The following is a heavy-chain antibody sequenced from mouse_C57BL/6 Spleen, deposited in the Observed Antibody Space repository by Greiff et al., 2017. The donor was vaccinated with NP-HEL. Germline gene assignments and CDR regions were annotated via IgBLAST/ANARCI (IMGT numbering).Heavy chain of an antibody. V-gene: IGHV1-69*01. CDR3: ARPYYYGSPNYAMDY. Sequence: QVQLQQPGAELVMPGASVKLSCKASGYTFTSYWMHWVKPRPGQGLAWIGEIDPSDSYTNYNQKFKGNSTLTVENASSTAYRPLSSLTSEYSAVYDCARPYYYGSPNYAMDYWGQGTSVTVSS. CDR2: IDPSDSYT. D-gene: IGHD1-1*01. J-gene: IGHJ4*01. CDR1: GYTFTSYW.